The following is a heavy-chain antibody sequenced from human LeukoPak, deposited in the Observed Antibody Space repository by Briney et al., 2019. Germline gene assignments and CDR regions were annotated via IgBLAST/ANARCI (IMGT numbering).Heavy chain of an antibody. D-gene: IGHD5-18*01. Sequence: SETLSLTCTVSGGSISSYYWSWIRQPPGKGLEWIAYISYSGSTNYNPSLKSRVTISLDTPKDQFSLKLSSVTAADTAVYYCARGRKYSYGYWYYYYYMDVWGKGTTVTVSS. CDR2: ISYSGST. CDR1: GGSISSYY. CDR3: ARGRKYSYGYWYYYYYMDV. V-gene: IGHV4-59*12. J-gene: IGHJ6*03.